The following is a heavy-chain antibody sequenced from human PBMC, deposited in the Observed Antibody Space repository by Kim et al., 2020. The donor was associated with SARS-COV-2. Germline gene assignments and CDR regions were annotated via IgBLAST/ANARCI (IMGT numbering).Heavy chain of an antibody. J-gene: IGHJ6*02. CDR2: ISYDGSNK. D-gene: IGHD3-3*01. V-gene: IGHV3-30-3*01. Sequence: GGSLRLSCAASGFTFSSYAMHWVRQAPGKGLEWVAVISYDGSNKYYADSVKGRFTISRDNSKNTLYLQMNSLRAEDTAVYYCARDSRITIFGVVPGYYYGMDVGGQGTTDTVSS. CDR1: GFTFSSYA. CDR3: ARDSRITIFGVVPGYYYGMDV.